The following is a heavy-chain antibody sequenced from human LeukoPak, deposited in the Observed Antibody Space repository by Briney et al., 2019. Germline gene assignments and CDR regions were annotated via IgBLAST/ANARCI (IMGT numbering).Heavy chain of an antibody. Sequence: KPSETLSLTCTVYGGSFSGYCWSWIRQPPGKGLEWVGEINHSGSTNYNPSLKSRVTISVDTSKNQFSLNLSSVTAADTAVYYCARSDCSGGSCYGKIFDYWGQGTLVTVSS. CDR1: GGSFSGYC. V-gene: IGHV4-34*01. J-gene: IGHJ4*02. CDR3: ARSDCSGGSCYGKIFDY. CDR2: INHSGST. D-gene: IGHD2-15*01.